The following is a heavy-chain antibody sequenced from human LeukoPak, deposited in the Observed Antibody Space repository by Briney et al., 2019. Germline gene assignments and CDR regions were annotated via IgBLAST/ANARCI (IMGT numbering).Heavy chain of an antibody. CDR2: INPNSGGT. CDR3: ARGGITGTTRGPTRLNDAFDI. Sequence: GASVKVSCKASGYTFTGYYTHWVRQAPGQGLEWMGWINPNSGGTNYAQKFQGWVTMTRDTSISTAYMELSRLRSDDTAVYYCARGGITGTTRGPTRLNDAFDIWGRGTMVTVSS. V-gene: IGHV1-2*04. CDR1: GYTFTGYY. D-gene: IGHD1-20*01. J-gene: IGHJ3*02.